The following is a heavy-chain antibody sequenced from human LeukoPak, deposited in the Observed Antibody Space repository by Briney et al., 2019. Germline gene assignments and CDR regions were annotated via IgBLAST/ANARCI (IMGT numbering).Heavy chain of an antibody. V-gene: IGHV1-69*13. Sequence: SVRVSCKASVGTFSSYAISWVRQAPGQGLEWMGGIIPIFGTANYAQKFQGRVTTTADESTSTAYMELSSLRSEDTAVYYCASRTPENWFDPWGQGTLVTVSS. J-gene: IGHJ5*02. D-gene: IGHD1-14*01. CDR3: ASRTPENWFDP. CDR1: VGTFSSYA. CDR2: IIPIFGTA.